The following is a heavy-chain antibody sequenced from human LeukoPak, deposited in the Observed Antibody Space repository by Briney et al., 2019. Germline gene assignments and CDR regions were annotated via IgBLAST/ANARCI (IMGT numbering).Heavy chain of an antibody. Sequence: GGSLGLSCEVSGITFSTYWMTWVRQAPGKGLEWVANIKGDGSEKYFVDSVKGRFSISRDNAKNSLYLQMNSLRAEDTAVYYCARGGHVDYCGQGTLVTVSS. CDR2: IKGDGSEK. D-gene: IGHD3-16*01. V-gene: IGHV3-7*01. J-gene: IGHJ4*02. CDR1: GITFSTYW. CDR3: ARGGHVDY.